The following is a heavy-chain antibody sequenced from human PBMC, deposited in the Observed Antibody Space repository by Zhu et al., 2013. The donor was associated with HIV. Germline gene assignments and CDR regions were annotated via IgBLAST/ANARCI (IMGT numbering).Heavy chain of an antibody. CDR1: GYTFIGYY. CDR2: INPNSGVT. CDR3: ARVLFGVGAVAGIYGSAFDL. Sequence: QVQLVQSGAEVKKPGASVKVSCKASGYTFIGYYLHWVRQAPGQGLEWMGWINPNSGVTNSAQKFQGRVTMTRDTSISTAYMELSRLRSDDTAVYYCARVLFGVGAVAGIYGSAFDLWGQGTMVTVSS. J-gene: IGHJ3*01. D-gene: IGHD6-19*01. V-gene: IGHV1-2*02.